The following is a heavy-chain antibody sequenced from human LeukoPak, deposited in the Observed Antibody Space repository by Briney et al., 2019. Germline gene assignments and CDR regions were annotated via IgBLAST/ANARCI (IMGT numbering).Heavy chain of an antibody. CDR1: GFTFSSYS. J-gene: IGHJ4*02. Sequence: GGSLRLSCAASGFTFSSYSMNWVRQAPGKGLEWVSSISSSSSYIYYADSVKGRFTISRDNAKNSLYLQMNSLRAEDTAVYYCARDHQYYYDSSGYWVYWGQGTLVTVSS. CDR3: ARDHQYYYDSSGYWVY. V-gene: IGHV3-21*01. CDR2: ISSSSSYI. D-gene: IGHD3-22*01.